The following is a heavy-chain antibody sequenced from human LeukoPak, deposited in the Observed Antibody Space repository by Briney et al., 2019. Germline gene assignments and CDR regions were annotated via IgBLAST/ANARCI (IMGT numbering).Heavy chain of an antibody. V-gene: IGHV3-49*04. CDR3: TREDILTGYLHYYYYYGMDV. J-gene: IGHJ6*02. Sequence: TGGSLRLSCTASGFTFGDYAMSWVRQAPGKGLEWVGFIRSKACGGTTEYAASVKGRFTISRDDSKSIAYLQMNSLKTEDTAVYYCTREDILTGYLHYYYYYGMDVWGQGTTVTVSS. CDR1: GFTFGDYA. CDR2: IRSKACGGTT. D-gene: IGHD3-9*01.